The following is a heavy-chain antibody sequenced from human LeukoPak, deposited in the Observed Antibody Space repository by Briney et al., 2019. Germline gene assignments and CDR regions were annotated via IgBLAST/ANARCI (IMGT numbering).Heavy chain of an antibody. Sequence: GGSLRLSCAASGFTFSSYSMNWVRQAPGKGLEWVSYISSSSSTIYYADSVKGRFTISRDNAKNSLYLQMNSLRAEDTAVYYCARVGGGYCSSTSCYRGPQYYYYYYMDAWGKGTTVTVSS. J-gene: IGHJ6*03. CDR1: GFTFSSYS. CDR3: ARVGGGYCSSTSCYRGPQYYYYYYMDA. V-gene: IGHV3-48*04. D-gene: IGHD2-2*02. CDR2: ISSSSSTI.